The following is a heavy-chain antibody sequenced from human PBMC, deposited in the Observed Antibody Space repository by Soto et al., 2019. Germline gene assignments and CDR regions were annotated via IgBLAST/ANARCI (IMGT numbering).Heavy chain of an antibody. V-gene: IGHV4-4*02. D-gene: IGHD1-1*01. Sequence: QVHLQESGPGLVKPSGTLSLTCGVSGASVSSSHWWTWVRQPPGKGLEWIGEIYHVGFTSYNPSLKRRVIMSMDQSRNQFSLKMSSVTAADTAVYYCARVRPPTSTRPSAVLSYFDYWGQGSLVTVSS. CDR1: GASVSSSHW. CDR2: IYHVGFT. J-gene: IGHJ4*02. CDR3: ARVRPPTSTRPSAVLSYFDY.